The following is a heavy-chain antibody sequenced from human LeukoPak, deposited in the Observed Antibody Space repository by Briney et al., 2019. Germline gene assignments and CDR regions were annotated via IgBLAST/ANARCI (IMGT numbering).Heavy chain of an antibody. J-gene: IGHJ4*02. CDR3: AKDQSHYDYVWGSYRFSPPGRLPDY. D-gene: IGHD3-16*02. V-gene: IGHV3-23*01. CDR1: GFTFSSYA. Sequence: GGSLRLSCAASGFTFSSYAMSWVRQAPGKGLEWVSAISGSGGSTYYADSVKGRFTISRDNSKNTLYLQMNSLRAEDTAVYYCAKDQSHYDYVWGSYRFSPPGRLPDYWGQGTLVTVSS. CDR2: ISGSGGST.